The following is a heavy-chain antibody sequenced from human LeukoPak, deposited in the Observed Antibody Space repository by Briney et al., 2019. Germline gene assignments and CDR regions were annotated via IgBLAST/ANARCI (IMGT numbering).Heavy chain of an antibody. CDR1: GFTFSSYG. J-gene: IGHJ4*02. Sequence: GGSLRLSCAASGFTFSSYGMHWVRQAPGKGLEWVAVISYDGSNKYYADSVKGRFTISRDNSKNTLYLQMNSLRAEDTAVYYCAREAIFGVVMFDYWGQGTLVTVSS. D-gene: IGHD3-3*01. CDR2: ISYDGSNK. CDR3: AREAIFGVVMFDY. V-gene: IGHV3-30*03.